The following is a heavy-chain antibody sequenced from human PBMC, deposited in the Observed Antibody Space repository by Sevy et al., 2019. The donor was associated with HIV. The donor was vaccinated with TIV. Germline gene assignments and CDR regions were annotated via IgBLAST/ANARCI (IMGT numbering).Heavy chain of an antibody. CDR3: AKDEGVYYGSGSSRTHDY. J-gene: IGHJ4*02. D-gene: IGHD3-10*01. CDR2: ISYDGSNK. V-gene: IGHV3-30*18. CDR1: GFTFSSYG. Sequence: GGSLRLSCAASGFTFSSYGMHWVRQAPGKGLEWVAVISYDGSNKYYADSVKGQFTISRDNSKNTLYLQMNSLRAEDTAVYYCAKDEGVYYGSGSSRTHDYWGQGTLVTVSS.